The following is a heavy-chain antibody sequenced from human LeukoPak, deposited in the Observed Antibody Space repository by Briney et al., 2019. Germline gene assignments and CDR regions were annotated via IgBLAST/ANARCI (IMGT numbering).Heavy chain of an antibody. CDR3: ARQKTVGDFDL. V-gene: IGHV4-34*01. J-gene: IGHJ2*01. Sequence: SETLSLTCAVYGGSFSGYYWSWIRQPPGKRLEWIGEINHSGSTNYTPSLKSRVTISVDTSKNQFSMKLSSVTAADTAVYYCARQKTVGDFDLWGRGTLVTVSS. D-gene: IGHD3-10*01. CDR1: GGSFSGYY. CDR2: INHSGST.